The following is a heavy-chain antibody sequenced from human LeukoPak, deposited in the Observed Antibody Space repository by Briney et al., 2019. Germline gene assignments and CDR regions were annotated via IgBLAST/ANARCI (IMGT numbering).Heavy chain of an antibody. Sequence: KPSETLSLTCTVSGGSISSYYWSWIRQPPGKGLEWIANIYHTGSTNYNPSLSSRVTISIDTAKNQFSLKLTSVTAADTAVYYCARRGRNSSGWQDYLWGQGTVITVSS. D-gene: IGHD6-25*01. CDR3: ARRGRNSSGWQDYL. J-gene: IGHJ4*02. V-gene: IGHV4-59*01. CDR1: GGSISSYY. CDR2: IYHTGST.